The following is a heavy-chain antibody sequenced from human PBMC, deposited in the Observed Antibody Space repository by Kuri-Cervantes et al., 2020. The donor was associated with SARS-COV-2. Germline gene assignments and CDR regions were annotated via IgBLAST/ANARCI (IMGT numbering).Heavy chain of an antibody. J-gene: IGHJ1*01. CDR3: ARASTSFVG. Sequence: SETLSLTCSVSGGSINSYYWSWIRQAPGKGLEWLGHVYYDGTTNYNPSLKRRATISLATSKSQFFLQLDSVTAADTAVYFCARASTSFVGWGQGTPVTVSS. CDR1: GGSINSYY. V-gene: IGHV4-59*01. CDR2: VYYDGTT. D-gene: IGHD3-3*01.